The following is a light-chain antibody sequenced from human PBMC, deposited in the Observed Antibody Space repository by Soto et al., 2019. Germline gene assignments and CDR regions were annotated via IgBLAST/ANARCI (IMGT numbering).Light chain of an antibody. Sequence: QCALTQPRSVSGSPGQSVTISCTGTSSDVGAYNYVSWYQQHPGKAPKVMIYDVNKRPSGVPDRFSGSKSDNTASLTISGLKSEDEADYYCGAYAGSYSLVLGVGTKLTVL. CDR3: GAYAGSYSLV. V-gene: IGLV2-11*01. J-gene: IGLJ2*01. CDR2: DVN. CDR1: SSDVGAYNY.